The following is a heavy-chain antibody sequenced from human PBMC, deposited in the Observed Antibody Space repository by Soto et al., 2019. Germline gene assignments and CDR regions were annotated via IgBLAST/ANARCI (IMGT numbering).Heavy chain of an antibody. CDR2: ISYDGSNK. Sequence: GGSLRLSCAASGFTFSSYAMHWVRQAPGKGLEWVAVISYDGSNKYYADSVKGRFTISRDNSKNTLYLQMNSLRAEDTAVYYCARDNSGYVRFDYWGQGTLVTVSS. J-gene: IGHJ4*02. CDR3: ARDNSGYVRFDY. V-gene: IGHV3-30-3*01. D-gene: IGHD5-12*01. CDR1: GFTFSSYA.